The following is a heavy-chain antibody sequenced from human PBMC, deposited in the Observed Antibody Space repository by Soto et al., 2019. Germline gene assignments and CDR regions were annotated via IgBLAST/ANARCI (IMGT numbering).Heavy chain of an antibody. J-gene: IGHJ6*02. CDR3: ARDVPVAAAGTMYYGMDV. V-gene: IGHV1-69*01. CDR1: GYTFTGYY. CDR2: IIPIFGTA. D-gene: IGHD6-13*01. Sequence: QVQLVQSGAEVKKPGASVKVSCKASGYTFTGYYMHWVRQAPGQGLEWMGWIIPIFGTANYAQKFQGRVTITADESTSTAYMELSSLRSEDTAVYYCARDVPVAAAGTMYYGMDVWGQGTTVTVSS.